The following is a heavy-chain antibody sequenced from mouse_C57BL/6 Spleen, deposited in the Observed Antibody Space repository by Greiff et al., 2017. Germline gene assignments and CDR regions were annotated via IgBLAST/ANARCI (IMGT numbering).Heavy chain of an antibody. V-gene: IGHV1-61*01. Sequence: QVHVKQPGAELVRPGSSVKLSCKASGYTFTSYWMDWVKQRPGQGLEWIGNIYPSDSETHYNQKFKDKATLTVDKSSSTAYMQLSSLTSEDSAVYYCAREGYFDVWGTGTTVTVSS. CDR1: GYTFTSYW. CDR2: IYPSDSET. J-gene: IGHJ1*03. CDR3: AREGYFDV.